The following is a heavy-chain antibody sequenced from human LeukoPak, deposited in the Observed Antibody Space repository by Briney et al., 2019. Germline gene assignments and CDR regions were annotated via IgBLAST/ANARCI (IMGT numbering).Heavy chain of an antibody. J-gene: IGHJ4*02. CDR2: INHSGST. Sequence: SETLSLTCAVYGGSFSGYYWSWIRQPPGKGLEWIGEINHSGSTNYNPSLKSRVTISVDTSKNQFSLKLSSVTAADTAVYYCARGRSIAVAGTVDYWGQGTLVTVSS. CDR1: GGSFSGYY. CDR3: ARGRSIAVAGTVDY. D-gene: IGHD6-19*01. V-gene: IGHV4-34*01.